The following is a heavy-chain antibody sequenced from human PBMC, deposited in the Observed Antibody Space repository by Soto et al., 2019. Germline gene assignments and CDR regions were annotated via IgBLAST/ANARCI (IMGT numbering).Heavy chain of an antibody. CDR2: IYHSGST. Sequence: TLSLTCTVSGGSMSSTNWWSWVRQPPGKGLEWIAEIYHSGSTNYNPSLKSRVTISVDKSKNHFSLNLNSVTAADTAVYYFATFPRSWMSASPDYWGQGTLVTVSS. CDR1: GGSMSSTNW. D-gene: IGHD6-13*01. J-gene: IGHJ4*02. V-gene: IGHV4-4*02. CDR3: ATFPRSWMSASPDY.